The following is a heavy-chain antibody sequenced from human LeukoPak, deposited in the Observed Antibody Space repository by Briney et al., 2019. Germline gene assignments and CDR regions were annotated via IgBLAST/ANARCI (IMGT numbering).Heavy chain of an antibody. CDR1: GGTFSSYA. V-gene: IGHV1-69*13. D-gene: IGHD3-10*01. CDR3: AHPSYGSGSSWFDP. Sequence: ASVKVSCKASGGTFSSYAISWVRQAPGQGLEWMGGIISIFGTANYAQKFQGRVTITADESTSTAYMELSSLRSEDTAVYYCAHPSYGSGSSWFDPWGQGTLVTVSS. J-gene: IGHJ5*02. CDR2: IISIFGTA.